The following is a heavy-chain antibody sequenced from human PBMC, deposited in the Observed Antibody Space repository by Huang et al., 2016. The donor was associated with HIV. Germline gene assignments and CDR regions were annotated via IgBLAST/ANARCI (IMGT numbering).Heavy chain of an antibody. D-gene: IGHD3-16*01. CDR3: GRSQGDWVGGEDH. Sequence: EVLLLGSGGGLVQPGGSLRLSCAASGFTFRSYIMTWVRLAHGKGLGVFSFIGVSVYNTSNAASVKGRLTIPGDNTKITSSLKMNNLRAEDSALYTGGRSQGDWVGGEDHWGQGTLVTVS. V-gene: IGHV3-23*01. CDR1: GFTFRSYI. J-gene: IGHJ4*02. CDR2: IGVSVYNT.